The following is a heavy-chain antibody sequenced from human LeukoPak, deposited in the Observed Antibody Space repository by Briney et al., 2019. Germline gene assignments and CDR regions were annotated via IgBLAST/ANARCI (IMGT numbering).Heavy chain of an antibody. D-gene: IGHD3-10*01. Sequence: GGSLRLSCAASGFTVSSNYMSWVRQAPGKGLEWVSIMYYSGTTHYADSVKGRFTISRDNSKNTVYLQMNSLRDDDTAVYYCARARGVGELFFDSWGQGTLVTVSS. CDR2: MYYSGTT. CDR1: GFTVSSNY. J-gene: IGHJ4*02. V-gene: IGHV3-53*01. CDR3: ARARGVGELFFDS.